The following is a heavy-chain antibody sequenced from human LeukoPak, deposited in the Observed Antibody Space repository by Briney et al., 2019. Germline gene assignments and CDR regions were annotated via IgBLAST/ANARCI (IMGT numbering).Heavy chain of an antibody. Sequence: PSETLSLTCTVSGGSISSSSYYWGWLRQPPGKGLEWIVSIYYSGSTYYNPSLKSRITISVDTSKNQFSLKLSSVTAADTAVYYCARRKLWAFDYWGQGTLVTVSS. CDR3: ARRKLWAFDY. D-gene: IGHD5-18*01. CDR1: GGSISSSSYY. V-gene: IGHV4-39*01. J-gene: IGHJ4*02. CDR2: IYYSGST.